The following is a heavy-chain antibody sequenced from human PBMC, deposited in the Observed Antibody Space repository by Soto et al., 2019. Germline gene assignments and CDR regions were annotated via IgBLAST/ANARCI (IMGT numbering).Heavy chain of an antibody. Sequence: PSQTLSLTCAISGDSVSSNSAAWNWIRQSPSRGVEWLGRTYYRSKWYNDYAVSVKSRITINPDTSKNQFSLRLNSVTPEDTAVYYCARAFYSSSHLVNWANSFDPWGQGTRVTVSS. CDR2: TYYRSKWYN. J-gene: IGHJ5*02. D-gene: IGHD6-6*01. CDR3: ARAFYSSSHLVNWANSFDP. V-gene: IGHV6-1*01. CDR1: GDSVSSNSAA.